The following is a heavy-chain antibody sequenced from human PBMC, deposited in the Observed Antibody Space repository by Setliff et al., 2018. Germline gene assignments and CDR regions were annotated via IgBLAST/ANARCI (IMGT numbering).Heavy chain of an antibody. J-gene: IGHJ1*01. V-gene: IGHV4-39*07. CDR3: ARVDFTMIQGVLGL. D-gene: IGHD3-10*01. CDR2: VYYSGYT. Sequence: PSETLSLTCNVPGGSVSSTSHYWGWIRQPPGKGMEWIGSVYYSGYTYYNPSLQSRVTISVDMSKNQFSMKLTSVTAADTAVYYCARVDFTMIQGVLGLWGQGTLVTVSS. CDR1: GGSVSSTSHY.